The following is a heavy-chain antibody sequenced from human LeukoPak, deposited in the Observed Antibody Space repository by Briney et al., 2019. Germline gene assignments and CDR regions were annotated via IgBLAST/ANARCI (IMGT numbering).Heavy chain of an antibody. CDR2: IYYSEST. Sequence: SETLSLTCTVSGGSISRYYWSWIRQPPGKGLGWIGYIYYSESTNYNPSLKSRVTISVDTSKNQFSLKLSSVTAADTAVYYCARLHYGSGSYYIDYWGQGTLVTVSS. J-gene: IGHJ4*02. CDR3: ARLHYGSGSYYIDY. D-gene: IGHD3-10*01. CDR1: GGSISRYY. V-gene: IGHV4-59*08.